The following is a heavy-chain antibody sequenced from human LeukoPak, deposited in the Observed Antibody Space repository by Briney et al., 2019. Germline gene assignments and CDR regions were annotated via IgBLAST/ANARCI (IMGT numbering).Heavy chain of an antibody. CDR2: MNPNSGNT. CDR3: ARGPNKSDGGNSGSAWFDP. CDR1: GYTFTTYD. V-gene: IGHV1-8*01. D-gene: IGHD4-23*01. J-gene: IGHJ5*02. Sequence: ASVKVSCMASGYTFTTYDINWVRQATGQGLEWMGWMNPNSGNTGYAQKFQGRVTMTRNTSISTAYMELSSLRSEDTAVYYCARGPNKSDGGNSGSAWFDPWGQGTLVTVSS.